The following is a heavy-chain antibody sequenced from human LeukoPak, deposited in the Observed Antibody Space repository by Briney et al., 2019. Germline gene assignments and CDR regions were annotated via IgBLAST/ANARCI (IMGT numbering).Heavy chain of an antibody. D-gene: IGHD1-26*01. J-gene: IGHJ4*02. CDR3: ARGYLFDY. CDR1: GFTFSNFW. Sequence: LPGGSLRLSCAASGFTFSNFWMNWVRQAPGKGLEWVANIKQDGSEKYYVDSVKGRFTISRDNAKNSLYLQMNSLRAEDTAVYYCARGYLFDYWGQGTLVTVSS. V-gene: IGHV3-7*01. CDR2: IKQDGSEK.